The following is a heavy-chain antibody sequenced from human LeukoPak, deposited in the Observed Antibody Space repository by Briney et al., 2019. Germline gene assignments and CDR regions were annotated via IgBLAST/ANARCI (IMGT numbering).Heavy chain of an antibody. CDR1: GFTFSSYG. J-gene: IGHJ4*02. Sequence: GGSLRLTCAASGFTFSSYGMHWVRQAPGKGLEWVAFIRHDGSNKYYADSVKGRFTISRDNSKNTLYLQMNSLRAGDTAVYYCARTDTAMVDLYYFGYWGQGTLVTVSS. V-gene: IGHV3-30*02. CDR3: ARTDTAMVDLYYFGY. D-gene: IGHD5-18*01. CDR2: IRHDGSNK.